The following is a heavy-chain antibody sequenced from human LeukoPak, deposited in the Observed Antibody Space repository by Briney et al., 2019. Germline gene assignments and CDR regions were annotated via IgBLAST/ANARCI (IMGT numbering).Heavy chain of an antibody. CDR1: GFTFSSYW. Sequence: PGGSLRLSCAASGFTFSSYWMHWVRQAPGKGLVWVSRINGDGSITTYADSVKGRFTISRDNAKNTLYLQMNSLRAEDTAMYYCTRGGVDYWGQGTLVTVSP. CDR3: TRGGVDY. CDR2: INGDGSIT. D-gene: IGHD3-10*01. V-gene: IGHV3-74*01. J-gene: IGHJ4*02.